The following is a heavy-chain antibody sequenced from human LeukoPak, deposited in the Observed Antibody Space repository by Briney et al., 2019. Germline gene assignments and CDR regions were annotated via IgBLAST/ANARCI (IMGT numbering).Heavy chain of an antibody. V-gene: IGHV3-64*01. J-gene: IGHJ4*02. D-gene: IGHD3-10*01. Sequence: GGFLRLSCAASGFTFSSYAMHWVRQAPGKGLEYVSAISSNGGSTYYANSVKGRFTISRDNSKNTLYLQMGSLRAEDMAVYYCARAVLLWFGELGYYFDYWGQGTLVTVSS. CDR3: ARAVLLWFGELGYYFDY. CDR1: GFTFSSYA. CDR2: ISSNGGST.